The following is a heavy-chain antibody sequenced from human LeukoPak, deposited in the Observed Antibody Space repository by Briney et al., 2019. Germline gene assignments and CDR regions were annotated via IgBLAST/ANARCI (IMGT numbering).Heavy chain of an antibody. Sequence: GASVKVSCKASGYTFTSYGISWVRQAPGQGLEWMGWISAYNGNTNYAQKLQGRVTMTTDTSTSTAYMEVRSLKSDDTAVYYCAREAGIDYYGSGSRGWFDPWGQGTLVTVSS. CDR2: ISAYNGNT. J-gene: IGHJ5*02. CDR3: AREAGIDYYGSGSRGWFDP. D-gene: IGHD3-10*01. CDR1: GYTFTSYG. V-gene: IGHV1-18*01.